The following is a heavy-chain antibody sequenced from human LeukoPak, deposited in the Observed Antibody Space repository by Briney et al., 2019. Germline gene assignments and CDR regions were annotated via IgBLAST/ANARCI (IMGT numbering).Heavy chain of an antibody. Sequence: SETLSLTCTVSGGSISSYYWSWIRQPAGKGLESIGHISTSGSTNYNPSLKSRVTMSVDTSKNQFSLKLSSVTAADTAVYYCARRRPDYDSSGYYSVYYFDYWGQGTLVTVSS. CDR3: ARRRPDYDSSGYYSVYYFDY. CDR1: GGSISSYY. D-gene: IGHD3-22*01. J-gene: IGHJ4*02. CDR2: ISTSGST. V-gene: IGHV4-4*07.